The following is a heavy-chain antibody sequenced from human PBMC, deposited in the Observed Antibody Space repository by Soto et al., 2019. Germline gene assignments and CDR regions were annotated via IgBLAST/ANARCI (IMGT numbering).Heavy chain of an antibody. Sequence: PGESLTISCKGSGYSFTSYWIGWVRQMPGKGLEWMGRIDPSDSYTNYSPSFQGHVTISADKSISTAYLQWSSLKASDTAMYYCARLYGPEVQPWLWGQGTLVTVSS. J-gene: IGHJ4*02. V-gene: IGHV5-10-1*01. D-gene: IGHD6-19*01. CDR2: IDPSDSYT. CDR1: GYSFTSYW. CDR3: ARLYGPEVQPWL.